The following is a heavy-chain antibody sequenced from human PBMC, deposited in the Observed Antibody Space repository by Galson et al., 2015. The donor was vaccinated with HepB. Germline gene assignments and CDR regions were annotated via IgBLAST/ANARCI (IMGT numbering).Heavy chain of an antibody. CDR2: IKQDGSEK. V-gene: IGHV3-7*03. J-gene: IGHJ6*02. CDR3: ARNRNMVRGVSIPYYYGMDV. Sequence: SLRLSCAASGFTFSSYWMSWVRQAPGKGLEWVANIKQDGSEKYYVDSVKGRFTISRDNAKNSLYLQMNSLRAEDTAVYYCARNRNMVRGVSIPYYYGMDVWGQGTTVTVSS. CDR1: GFTFSSYW. D-gene: IGHD3-10*01.